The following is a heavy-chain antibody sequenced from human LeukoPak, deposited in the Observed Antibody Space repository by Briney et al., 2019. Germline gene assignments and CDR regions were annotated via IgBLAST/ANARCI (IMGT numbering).Heavy chain of an antibody. V-gene: IGHV1-8*01. D-gene: IGHD3-3*01. CDR2: MNPNSGNT. CDR1: GYTFTSYD. J-gene: IGHJ6*03. Sequence: ASVKVSCKASGYTFTSYDINWVRQATGQGLEWMGWMNPNSGNTGYAQKFQGRVTMTRNTSISTAYMELSSLRSEDTAVYYCARGLLEDFWSGHARYYYYYMDVWGKGTTVTVSS. CDR3: ARGLLEDFWSGHARYYYYYMDV.